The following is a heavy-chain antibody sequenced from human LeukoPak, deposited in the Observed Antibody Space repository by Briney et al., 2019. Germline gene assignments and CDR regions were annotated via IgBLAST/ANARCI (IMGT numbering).Heavy chain of an antibody. CDR2: IYYTGTT. CDR3: ARDYLGGNPDAFDI. Sequence: SETLSLTCTVSGGSISSYYWSWIRQPPGKGLELIGHIYYTGTTYYNPSLNSRVTISLDTSRNQFSLRLTSVTAADTAVYYCARDYLGGNPDAFDIWGRGTMVTVSS. V-gene: IGHV4-59*12. J-gene: IGHJ3*02. CDR1: GGSISSYY. D-gene: IGHD4-23*01.